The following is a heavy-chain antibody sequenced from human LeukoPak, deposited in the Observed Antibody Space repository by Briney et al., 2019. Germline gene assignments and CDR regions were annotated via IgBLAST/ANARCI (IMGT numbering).Heavy chain of an antibody. Sequence: PGGSLRLPCAASGFTFSNYWMNWVRQAPGKGLEWVANIKQDGSGTHYVDSVKGRFTISRDNAKNSLYLQMNSLRAEDTAVYYCARDKFANNVFDYWGQGTLVTVSS. J-gene: IGHJ4*02. D-gene: IGHD2-8*01. CDR3: ARDKFANNVFDY. V-gene: IGHV3-7*01. CDR2: IKQDGSGT. CDR1: GFTFSNYW.